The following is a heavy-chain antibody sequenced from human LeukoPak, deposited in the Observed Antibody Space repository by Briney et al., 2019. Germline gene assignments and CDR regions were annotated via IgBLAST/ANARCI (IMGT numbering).Heavy chain of an antibody. V-gene: IGHV3-7*01. CDR2: IKEDGSED. J-gene: IGHJ4*02. Sequence: GGSLRLSCAASGFTFSRAWMSWVRQAPGKGLEWVAIIKEDGSEDYYADSVKGRFAISKDNAKNSLYLQMNNLRAEDTAMYYCARDADGYEDWGQGTLVIVS. D-gene: IGHD5-24*01. CDR1: GFTFSRAW. CDR3: ARDADGYED.